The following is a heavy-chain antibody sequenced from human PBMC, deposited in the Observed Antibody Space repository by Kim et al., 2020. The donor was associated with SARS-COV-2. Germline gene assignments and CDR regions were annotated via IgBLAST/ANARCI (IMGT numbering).Heavy chain of an antibody. Sequence: GGYLRLSCAASGFTVSGSYMSWVRQAPGKGLEWVSVIYSDSSTYYADSVKGRFTISRDNSKNTLYLQMNSLRAEDTAVYYCARDRGDPAWVGGMDVWGQGTTVTVSS. J-gene: IGHJ6*02. CDR3: ARDRGDPAWVGGMDV. V-gene: IGHV3-53*01. CDR2: IYSDSST. D-gene: IGHD2-21*01. CDR1: GFTVSGSY.